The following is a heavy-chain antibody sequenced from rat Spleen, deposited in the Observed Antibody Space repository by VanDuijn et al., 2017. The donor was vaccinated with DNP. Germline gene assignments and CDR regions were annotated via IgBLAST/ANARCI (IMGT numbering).Heavy chain of an antibody. CDR3: TRGPNYGGDSDYFDY. CDR1: GFNFNDNW. V-gene: IGHV4-2*01. D-gene: IGHD1-11*01. CDR2: IKKDSSTI. J-gene: IGHJ2*01. Sequence: EVKLVESGGGLVQPGKSLKLSCAASGFNFNDNWMGWVRQAPGKGLEWIGQIKKDSSTIKYAPSLKDKFTISRDNAQNTLYLQMSKLGSEDTAIYFCTRGPNYGGDSDYFDYWGQGVMVTVSS.